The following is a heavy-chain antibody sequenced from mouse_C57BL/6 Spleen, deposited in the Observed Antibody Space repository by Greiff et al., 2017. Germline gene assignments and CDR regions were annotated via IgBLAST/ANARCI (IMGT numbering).Heavy chain of an antibody. J-gene: IGHJ2*01. CDR3: ARDGYLLDY. CDR1: GYAFSSSW. Sequence: VQLQQSGPELVKPGASVKISCKASGYAFSSSWMNWVKQRPGKGLEWIGRIYPGDGDTNYNGKFKGKATMTADKSSSTAYMQISSLTSEDSAVYYCARDGYLLDYWGQGTTLTVSS. CDR2: IYPGDGDT. V-gene: IGHV1-82*01. D-gene: IGHD2-3*01.